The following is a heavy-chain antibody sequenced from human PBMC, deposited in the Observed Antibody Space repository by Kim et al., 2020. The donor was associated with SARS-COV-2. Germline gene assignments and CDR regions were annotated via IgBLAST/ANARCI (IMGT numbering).Heavy chain of an antibody. CDR1: GGSISSSSYY. CDR2: IYYSGST. J-gene: IGHJ4*02. CDR3: ARGSEGSNCYPPDY. Sequence: SETLSLSCTVSGGSISSSSYYWGWIRQPPGKGLEWIGTIYYSGSTSYNPYLKSRVTISVDTSKNQYSLKLSSVTAADMAVYYCARGSEGSNCYPPDYWGQGTMLTVSS. D-gene: IGHD6-13*01. V-gene: IGHV4-39*01.